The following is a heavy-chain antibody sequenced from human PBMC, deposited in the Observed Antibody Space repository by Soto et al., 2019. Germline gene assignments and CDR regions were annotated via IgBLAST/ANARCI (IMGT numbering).Heavy chain of an antibody. CDR2: IYHSGST. CDR1: CGSISSSNW. J-gene: IGHJ4*02. CDR3: ARDQAPDTGYDY. Sequence: PSETLSLTCAVSCGSISSSNWWSWVRQPPGKGLEWIGEIYHSGSTNYNPSLKSRVTISVNKSKNQFSLKLSSVTAADTAVYYCARDQAPDTGYDYWGQGTLVTVSS. D-gene: IGHD5-18*01. V-gene: IGHV4-4*02.